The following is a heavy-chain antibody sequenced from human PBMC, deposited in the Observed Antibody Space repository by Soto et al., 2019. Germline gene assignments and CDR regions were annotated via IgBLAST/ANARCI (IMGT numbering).Heavy chain of an antibody. CDR1: GGSISINGYY. CDR3: ARGFGVVSYYYYYYMDV. V-gene: IGHV4-39*07. J-gene: IGHJ6*03. D-gene: IGHD3-3*01. Sequence: SETLSLTCTVSGGSISINGYYWGWIRQPPGKGLEWIGCIYYSGSTSYSPSLKSRVTISVDTSKNQFSLKLSSVTAADTAVYYCARGFGVVSYYYYYYMDVWGKGTTVTVSS. CDR2: IYYSGST.